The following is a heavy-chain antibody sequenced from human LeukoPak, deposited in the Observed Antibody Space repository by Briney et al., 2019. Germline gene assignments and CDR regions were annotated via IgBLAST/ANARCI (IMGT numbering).Heavy chain of an antibody. D-gene: IGHD3-10*01. CDR3: AKGGPISGNYYTCDY. J-gene: IGHJ4*02. CDR2: ISGSGGST. V-gene: IGHV3-23*01. Sequence: GGSLRLSCAASGFTFSSYAMSWVRQAPGKGLEWVSGISGSGGSTFYADSLKGRFTISRDNSKNTLYLQMNSLRAEDTAVYYCAKGGPISGNYYTCDYWGQGTLVTVSS. CDR1: GFTFSSYA.